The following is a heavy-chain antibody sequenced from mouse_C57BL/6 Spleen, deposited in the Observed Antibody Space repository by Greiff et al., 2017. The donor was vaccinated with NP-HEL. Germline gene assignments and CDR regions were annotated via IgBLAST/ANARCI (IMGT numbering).Heavy chain of an antibody. Sequence: QVQLQQSGAELVKPGASVKISCKASGYAFSSYWMNWVKQRPGKGLEWIGQIYPGDGDTNYNGKFKGKATLTADKSSSTAYMPLSSLTSEDSAVYFCARRGDYYGGYFDVWGTGITVTVSS. D-gene: IGHD1-1*01. J-gene: IGHJ1*03. CDR2: IYPGDGDT. CDR3: ARRGDYYGGYFDV. CDR1: GYAFSSYW. V-gene: IGHV1-80*01.